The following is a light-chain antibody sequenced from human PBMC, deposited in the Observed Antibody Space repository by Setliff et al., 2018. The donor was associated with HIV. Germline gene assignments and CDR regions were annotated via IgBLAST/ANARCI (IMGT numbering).Light chain of an antibody. Sequence: LAQPRSVSGSPGQSVTISCTGTTSDVGSYNYVSWYQQHPGKAPKLMIYDVTKRPSGVPDRFSGSKSGNTASLTISGLQAEDEADYCCCSYAGSYTFPYVFGTGTKVTVL. J-gene: IGLJ1*01. CDR1: TSDVGSYNY. CDR2: DVT. CDR3: CSYAGSYTFPYV. V-gene: IGLV2-11*01.